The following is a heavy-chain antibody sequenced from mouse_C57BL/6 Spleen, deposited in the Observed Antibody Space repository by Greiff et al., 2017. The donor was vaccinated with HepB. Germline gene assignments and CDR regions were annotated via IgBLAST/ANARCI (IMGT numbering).Heavy chain of an antibody. CDR1: GYSFTGYY. V-gene: IGHV1-42*01. Sequence: EVKLQESGPELVKPGASVKISCKASGYSFTGYYMNWVKQSPEKSLEWIGEINPSTGGTTYNQKFKAKATLTVDKSSSTAYMQLKSLTSEDSAVYYCARDLGAAMDYWGQGTSVTVSS. CDR3: ARDLGAAMDY. J-gene: IGHJ4*01. D-gene: IGHD4-1*01. CDR2: INPSTGGT.